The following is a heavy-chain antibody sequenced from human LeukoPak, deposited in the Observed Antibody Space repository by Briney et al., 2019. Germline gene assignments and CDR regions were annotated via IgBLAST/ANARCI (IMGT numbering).Heavy chain of an antibody. D-gene: IGHD2-2*01. CDR1: GYTFTSYG. V-gene: IGHV1-18*04. Sequence: ASVKVSCKASGYTFTSYGVSWARQAPGQGLEWMGWISAYNGNTNYAQKLQGRVTMTTDTSTSTAYMELRSLRSDDTAVYYCAREYVVVPAAIGAFDIWGQGTMVTVSS. J-gene: IGHJ3*02. CDR2: ISAYNGNT. CDR3: AREYVVVPAAIGAFDI.